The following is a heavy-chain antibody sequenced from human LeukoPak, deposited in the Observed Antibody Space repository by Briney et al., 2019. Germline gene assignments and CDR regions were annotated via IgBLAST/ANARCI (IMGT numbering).Heavy chain of an antibody. CDR3: ARANHDSSGNWFDP. CDR2: IYSGGST. J-gene: IGHJ5*02. CDR1: GFTVSSNY. Sequence: PGGSLTLSCAASGFTVSSNYMSWVRQAPGKGLEWVSVIYSGGSTYYADSVKGRFTISRDNSKNTLYLQMNSLRAEDTAVYYCARANHDSSGNWFDPWGQGTLVTVSS. D-gene: IGHD3-22*01. V-gene: IGHV3-66*02.